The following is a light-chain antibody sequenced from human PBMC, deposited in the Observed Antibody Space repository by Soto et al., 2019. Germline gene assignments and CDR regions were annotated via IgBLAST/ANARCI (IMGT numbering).Light chain of an antibody. CDR1: QSVSSY. V-gene: IGKV3-15*01. Sequence: EIVMTQSPATLSVSPGERATLSCRASQSVSSYLAWYQQKPGQAPRLLIYGASTRATGIPARFSGSGSGTEFTLTISSLHSEDFAVYYCQQYDNWPAITFGQGTRLEIK. CDR3: QQYDNWPAIT. CDR2: GAS. J-gene: IGKJ5*01.